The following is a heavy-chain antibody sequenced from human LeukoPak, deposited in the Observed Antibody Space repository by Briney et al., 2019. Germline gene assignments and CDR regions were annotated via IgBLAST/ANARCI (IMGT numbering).Heavy chain of an antibody. D-gene: IGHD5-24*01. J-gene: IGHJ3*02. Sequence: ASVKVSCKASGYSFTGYYIHWVRQAPGQGLEWMGWINPNRGGANYARSFQGRVTMTRDTSISTAYMELSSLRSDDTAVYYCARVADGYNYGAFDIWGQGTVVTVSS. CDR2: INPNRGGA. V-gene: IGHV1-2*02. CDR3: ARVADGYNYGAFDI. CDR1: GYSFTGYY.